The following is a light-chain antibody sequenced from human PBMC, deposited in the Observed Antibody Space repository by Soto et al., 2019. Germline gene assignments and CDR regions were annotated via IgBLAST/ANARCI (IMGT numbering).Light chain of an antibody. Sequence: AIQLTQSPSSLSASVGDRVTITCRASQDIRGALAWYQQKPGKPPKLLISDVSSLQSGVPSRFSGSGSGTDFTLTISSLQPEDFATYYCLQFNTYPITFGQGTRLEIK. CDR2: DVS. J-gene: IGKJ5*01. CDR1: QDIRGA. V-gene: IGKV1-13*02. CDR3: LQFNTYPIT.